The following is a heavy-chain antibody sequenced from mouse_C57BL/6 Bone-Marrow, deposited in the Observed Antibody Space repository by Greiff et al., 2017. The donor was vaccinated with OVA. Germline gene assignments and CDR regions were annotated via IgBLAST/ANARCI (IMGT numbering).Heavy chain of an antibody. CDR1: GYTFTSYW. CDR2: INPSNGGT. CDR3: ARLGDYDEFSYFDY. V-gene: IGHV1-53*01. J-gene: IGHJ2*01. Sequence: QVHVKQPGTELVKPGASVKLSCKASGYTFTSYWMHWVKQRPGQGLEWIGNINPSNGGTNYNEKFKSKATLTVDKSSSTAYMQLSSLTSEDSAVYYCARLGDYDEFSYFDYWGQGTTLTVSS. D-gene: IGHD2-4*01.